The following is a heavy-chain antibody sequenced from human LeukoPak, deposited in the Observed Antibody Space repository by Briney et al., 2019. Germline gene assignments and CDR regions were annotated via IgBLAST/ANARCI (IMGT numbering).Heavy chain of an antibody. D-gene: IGHD3-22*01. CDR2: INPNSGGT. CDR1: GYTFTGYY. J-gene: IGHJ3*02. V-gene: IGHV1-2*02. CDR3: ARDPLSPYMIIVVADAFAI. Sequence: ASVKVSCKASGYTFTGYYMHWVRQAPGQGLEWMGWINPNSGGTNYAQKFQGRVTMTRDTSISTAYMELSRLRSDDTAVYYCARDPLSPYMIIVVADAFAIWGQGTMVTVSS.